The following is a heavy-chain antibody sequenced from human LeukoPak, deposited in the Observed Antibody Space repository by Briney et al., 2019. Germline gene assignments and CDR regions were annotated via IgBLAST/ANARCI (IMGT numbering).Heavy chain of an antibody. V-gene: IGHV3-23*01. CDR3: AKTPIYCTGDGCYYC. CDR1: GFTLSSYA. D-gene: IGHD2-15*01. J-gene: IGHJ4*02. Sequence: PGGSLRLSCAASGFTLSSYAMSWVRQAPGKGLEWVSSISSGGTTYYADSVKGRFTISRDNSKKTLYLQMNSLGAEDTAVYYCAKTPIYCTGDGCYYCWGQGTLVTVSS. CDR2: ISSGGTT.